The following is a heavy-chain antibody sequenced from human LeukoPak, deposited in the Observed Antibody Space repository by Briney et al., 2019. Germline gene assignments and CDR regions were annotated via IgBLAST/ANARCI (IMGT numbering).Heavy chain of an antibody. Sequence: SVKVSCKASGGTFSNYAITWVRQAPGQGLEWMGGIIPIFNITNCAQKFQGRVTITADESTSTAYMELSSLRSDDTAVYYCARGEELLGLDYWGQGTLVSVSS. J-gene: IGHJ4*02. CDR3: ARGEELLGLDY. CDR2: IIPIFNIT. D-gene: IGHD1-26*01. V-gene: IGHV1-69*13. CDR1: GGTFSNYA.